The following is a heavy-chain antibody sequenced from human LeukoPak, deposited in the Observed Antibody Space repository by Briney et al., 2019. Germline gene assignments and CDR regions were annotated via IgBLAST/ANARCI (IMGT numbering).Heavy chain of an antibody. V-gene: IGHV1-2*02. CDR2: INPNSGGT. Sequence: ASVKVSCKASGYTFTGYYMHWVRQAPGQGLERMGWINPNSGGTNYAQKFQGRVTMTRDTSISTAYMELSRLRSDDTAVYYCARDYCSGGSCYGWFDPWGQGTLVTVSS. CDR1: GYTFTGYY. CDR3: ARDYCSGGSCYGWFDP. D-gene: IGHD2-15*01. J-gene: IGHJ5*02.